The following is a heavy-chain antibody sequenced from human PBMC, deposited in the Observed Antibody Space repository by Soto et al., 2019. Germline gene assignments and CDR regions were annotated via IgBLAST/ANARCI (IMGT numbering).Heavy chain of an antibody. D-gene: IGHD5-12*01. CDR1: GFTFSSYA. CDR2: ISSNGGRT. J-gene: IGHJ6*02. CDR3: VKDSEMATIEGYYGMDV. Sequence: LRLSCSASGFTFSSYAMHWVRQAPGKGLEYVSAISSNGGRTHYADSVKGRFTISRDNSKNTLYLQMSSLRAEDTAVYYCVKDSEMATIEGYYGMDVWGQGTTVTVSS. V-gene: IGHV3-64D*06.